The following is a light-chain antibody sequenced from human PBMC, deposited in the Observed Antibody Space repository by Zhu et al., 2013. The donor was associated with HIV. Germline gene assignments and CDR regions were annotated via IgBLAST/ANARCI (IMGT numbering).Light chain of an antibody. CDR1: QSVSSSY. Sequence: EIVLTQSPGTLSLSPGERATLSCRASQSVSSSYLAWYQQKPGQAPSLLIYGASSRATGIPDRFTGSGSGTDSTLTISRLEPEDFALYYCQQYDTSPLTFGGGTRVEIK. V-gene: IGKV3-20*01. CDR3: QQYDTSPLT. CDR2: GAS. J-gene: IGKJ4*01.